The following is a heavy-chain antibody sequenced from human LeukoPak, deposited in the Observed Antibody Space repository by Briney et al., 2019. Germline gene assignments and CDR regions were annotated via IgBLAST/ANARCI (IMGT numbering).Heavy chain of an antibody. Sequence: GGSLRLSCEASGFPFSTFWMIWVRQPPGKGLEWVAKIQQDGSGEQYVDSVKGRFTISRDNSKNTLYLQMNSLRAEDTAVYYCARELFFNGDYFDYWGQGTLVTVSS. CDR2: IQQDGSGE. D-gene: IGHD4-17*01. CDR3: ARELFFNGDYFDY. CDR1: GFPFSTFW. J-gene: IGHJ4*02. V-gene: IGHV3-7*03.